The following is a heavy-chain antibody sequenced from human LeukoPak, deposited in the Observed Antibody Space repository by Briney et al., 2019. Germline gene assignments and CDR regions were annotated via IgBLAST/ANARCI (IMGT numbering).Heavy chain of an antibody. CDR2: IKNDGSEK. J-gene: IGHJ4*02. D-gene: IGHD5-12*01. V-gene: IGHV3-7*01. CDR1: GFPFSTYW. Sequence: GGSLRLSCAASGFPFSTYWITWVRQAPGKGLEWVANIKNDGSEKYYVDSVKGRFTISRDNAENSLFLQMNSLRVEDTAIYYCTRDSGLTGYDLLDYWGQGTLVTVSS. CDR3: TRDSGLTGYDLLDY.